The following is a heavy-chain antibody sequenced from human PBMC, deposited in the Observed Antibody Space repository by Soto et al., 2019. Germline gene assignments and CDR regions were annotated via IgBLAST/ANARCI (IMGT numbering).Heavy chain of an antibody. V-gene: IGHV4-31*11. D-gene: IGHD6-6*01. J-gene: IGHJ5*02. CDR2: LYSSGST. CDR1: GGSIISASYS. Sequence: QVQLQESGPRLVKPSQTLSLSCAVSGGSIISASYSWNWIRQSTGRGLEWIGHLYSSGSTYYNPSLKTRVSISVDTSNNQFSLKLTSVTAADTAVYFCAREDAARIERWFDAWGQGILVTVSS. CDR3: AREDAARIERWFDA.